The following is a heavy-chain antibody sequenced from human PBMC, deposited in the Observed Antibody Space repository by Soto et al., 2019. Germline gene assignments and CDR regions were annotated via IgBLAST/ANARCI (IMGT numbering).Heavy chain of an antibody. CDR1: GYTFRTYT. CDR2: IIGSSGTT. CDR3: AKAARPVGYGDFDY. D-gene: IGHD5-12*01. J-gene: IGHJ4*02. V-gene: IGHV3-23*01. Sequence: EVQLLESGGGLVQPGGSLRLSCAASGYTFRTYTMSWVRQAPGKGLEWVSGIIGSSGTTYYADSVKGRFTISRDTSKNSLYLKMNSLGAEDPAIYYCAKAARPVGYGDFDYGGQGPLVPVSS.